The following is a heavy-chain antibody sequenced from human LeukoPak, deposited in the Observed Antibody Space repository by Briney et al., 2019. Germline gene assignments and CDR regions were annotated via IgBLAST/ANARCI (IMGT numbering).Heavy chain of an antibody. Sequence: PGGSLRLSCAASGFTFSSYSMNWVRRAPGKGLEWVSYISSSSTIYYADSVKGRFTISRDNAKNSLYLQMNSLRAEDTAVYYCARDTGDLDYWGQGTLVTVS. CDR2: ISSSSTI. CDR1: GFTFSSYS. J-gene: IGHJ4*02. V-gene: IGHV3-48*01. CDR3: ARDTGDLDY. D-gene: IGHD3-10*01.